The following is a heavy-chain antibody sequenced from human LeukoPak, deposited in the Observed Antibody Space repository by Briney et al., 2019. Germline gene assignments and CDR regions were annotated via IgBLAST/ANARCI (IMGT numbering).Heavy chain of an antibody. J-gene: IGHJ4*02. V-gene: IGHV3-23*01. D-gene: IGHD1-26*01. CDR1: GFTFSRYA. Sequence: GGSLRLSCAASGFTFSRYAMSWVRQAPGKGLEWVSTINDNGGGSYSADSVRGRFTISRDNSKNTLSLQMNSLRAEDTAVYYCAKGHTVGALYYFDYWGQGTLVTASS. CDR3: AKGHTVGALYYFDY. CDR2: INDNGGGS.